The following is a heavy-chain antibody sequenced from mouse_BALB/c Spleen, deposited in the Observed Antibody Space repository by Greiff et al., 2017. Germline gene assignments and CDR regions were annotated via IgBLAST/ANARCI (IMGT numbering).Heavy chain of an antibody. Sequence: VQLKESGPGLVKPSQSLSLTCSVTGYSITSGYYWNWIRQFPGNKLEWMGYISYDGSNNYNPSLKNRISITRDTSKNQFFLKLNSVTTEDTATYYCAKSYYYGSFFDYWGQGTTLTVSS. CDR2: ISYDGSN. J-gene: IGHJ2*01. V-gene: IGHV3-6*02. CDR3: AKSYYYGSFFDY. D-gene: IGHD1-1*01. CDR1: GYSITSGYY.